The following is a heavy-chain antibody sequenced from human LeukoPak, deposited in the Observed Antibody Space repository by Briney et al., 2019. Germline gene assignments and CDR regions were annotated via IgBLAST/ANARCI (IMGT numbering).Heavy chain of an antibody. V-gene: IGHV3-30*02. CDR3: ARGTWLNILFEN. Sequence: TGGSLRLSCAASGFTFRNSDMHWVRQAPGKGPEWVAFIQADGGNKYYADSVKGRFTISRDNSKNTLYLQMNSLRPEDTAVYYCARGTWLNILFENWGQGTLVTVSS. CDR2: IQADGGNK. J-gene: IGHJ4*02. D-gene: IGHD3-16*01. CDR1: GFTFRNSD.